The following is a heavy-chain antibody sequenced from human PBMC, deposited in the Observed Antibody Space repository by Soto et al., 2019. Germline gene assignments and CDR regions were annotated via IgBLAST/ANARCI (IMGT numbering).Heavy chain of an antibody. V-gene: IGHV3-23*01. J-gene: IGHJ4*02. Sequence: GGSLSLYCAASGFSLDDYAMTWDRQATGKGLEWVSAISGSGDNTYYADSVKGRFTISRDNSRNTLYLQLNTLRAEDTALYYCAKGYYSGYDLAYFDYWGQGTLVTVSS. D-gene: IGHD5-12*01. CDR3: AKGYYSGYDLAYFDY. CDR1: GFSLDDYA. CDR2: ISGSGDNT.